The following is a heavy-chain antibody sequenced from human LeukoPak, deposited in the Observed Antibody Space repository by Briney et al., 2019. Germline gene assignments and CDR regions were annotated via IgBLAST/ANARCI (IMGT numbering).Heavy chain of an antibody. CDR3: ANPARTTVTTQPIDY. Sequence: GGSLRLSCAASGFTSSSYAMSWVRQAPGKGLEWVSAISGSGGSTYYADSVKGRFTISRDNSKNTLYLQMNSLRAEDTAVYYCANPARTTVTTQPIDYWGQGTLVTVSS. D-gene: IGHD4-17*01. CDR1: GFTSSSYA. CDR2: ISGSGGST. V-gene: IGHV3-23*01. J-gene: IGHJ4*02.